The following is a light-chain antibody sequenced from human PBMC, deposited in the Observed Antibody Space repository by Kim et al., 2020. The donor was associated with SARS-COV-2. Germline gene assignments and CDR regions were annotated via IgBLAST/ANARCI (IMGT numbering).Light chain of an antibody. CDR1: QSISDY. J-gene: IGKJ2*02. CDR2: AAS. CDR3: QQSYSTPRT. V-gene: IGKV1-39*01. Sequence: DIQMTQSPSSLSASVGDRLTITCLASQSISDYLNWYRQKPGKAPELLIYAASSLQSGVPSRFSGSGSGTDFTLTISSLQPEDFATYYCQQSYSTPRTFGQGTKLEI.